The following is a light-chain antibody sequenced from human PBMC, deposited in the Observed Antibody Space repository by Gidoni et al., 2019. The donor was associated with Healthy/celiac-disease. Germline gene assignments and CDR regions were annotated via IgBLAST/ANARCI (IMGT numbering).Light chain of an antibody. J-gene: IGLJ2*01. CDR2: EVS. V-gene: IGLV2-14*01. Sequence: QSALPQPASVSGSPGQSITISCTGTSSDVGGYNYVSWYQQHPGKAPKLMIYEVSNRPSGVSNRFSGSKSGNTASLTISGLQAEDEADYYCSSYTSSSIYVVFGGGTKLTVL. CDR1: SSDVGGYNY. CDR3: SSYTSSSIYVV.